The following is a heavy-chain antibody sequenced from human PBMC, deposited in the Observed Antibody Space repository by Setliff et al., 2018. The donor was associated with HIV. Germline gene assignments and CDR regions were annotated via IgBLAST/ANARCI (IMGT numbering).Heavy chain of an antibody. CDR3: ARFAYYSDSGGYYHH. CDR2: IKQDGSEK. J-gene: IGHJ4*02. CDR1: GFRFSTYW. V-gene: IGHV3-7*01. D-gene: IGHD3-22*01. Sequence: GGSLRLSCAASGFRFSTYWMTWVRQAPGKGLEWVANIKQDGSEKYYVDSVKGRFTLSRDNAKNSLYLQMNSLRAEDTAVYYCARFAYYSDSGGYYHHWGQGALVTVSS.